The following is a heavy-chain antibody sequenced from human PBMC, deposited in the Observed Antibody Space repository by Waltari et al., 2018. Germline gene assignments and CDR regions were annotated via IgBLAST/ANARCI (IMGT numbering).Heavy chain of an antibody. D-gene: IGHD1-1*01. CDR1: GFSFSTCA. CDR3: AKRGSDNSGPHFDS. CDR2: ITGGGEKT. J-gene: IGHJ4*02. Sequence: EVQLLESGGALTQPGGSLSVSCAASGFSFSTCAMSWVRPAPGKGLEWVSTITGGGEKTYYADSVKGRFIISRDNSKSMLYLQMNSLRANDTAQYFCAKRGSDNSGPHFDSWGQGTLVTVSS. V-gene: IGHV3-23*01.